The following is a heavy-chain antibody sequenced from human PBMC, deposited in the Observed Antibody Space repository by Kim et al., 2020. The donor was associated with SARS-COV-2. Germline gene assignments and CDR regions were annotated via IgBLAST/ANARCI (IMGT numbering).Heavy chain of an antibody. CDR2: IRSKAYGGTT. CDR1: GFTFGDYA. J-gene: IGHJ3*02. Sequence: GGSLRLSCTASGFTFGDYAMSWFRQAPGKGLEWVGFIRSKAYGGTTEYAASVKGRFTISRDDSKSIAYLQMNSLKTEDTAVYYCTSPLGVATIREFRGEGDAFDIWGQGTMVTVSS. D-gene: IGHD5-12*01. V-gene: IGHV3-49*03. CDR3: TSPLGVATIREFRGEGDAFDI.